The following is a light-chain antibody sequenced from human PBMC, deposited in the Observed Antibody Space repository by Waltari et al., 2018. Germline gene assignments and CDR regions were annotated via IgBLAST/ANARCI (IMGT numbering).Light chain of an antibody. V-gene: IGKV4-1*01. J-gene: IGKJ4*01. CDR1: QSVLSSSNNKNY. Sequence: DIVMTQSPDSLAVSLGERATINCMSSQSVLSSSNNKNYLAWYQQKPGQPPKLLIYWASTRESGVPDRFIGGGSGTDFTLTISSLQAEDVAVYYCQQYYGSPLTFGGGTKVEIK. CDR3: QQYYGSPLT. CDR2: WAS.